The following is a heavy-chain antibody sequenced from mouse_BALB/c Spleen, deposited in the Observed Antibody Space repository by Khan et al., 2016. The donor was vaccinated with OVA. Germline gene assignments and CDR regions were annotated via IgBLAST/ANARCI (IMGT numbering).Heavy chain of an antibody. CDR3: ACELRGFAY. V-gene: IGHV3-8*02. Sequence: EVQLQESGPSLVKPSQTLSLTCSVTGDSITRGYWNWIRKFPGNKLDYMGYISYSGNTYCNTSLKSRISITRDTSKNQYYLHLNPVTTEDTATYYCACELRGFAYWGQGTLVTVSA. CDR1: GDSITRGY. J-gene: IGHJ3*01. D-gene: IGHD1-1*01. CDR2: ISYSGNT.